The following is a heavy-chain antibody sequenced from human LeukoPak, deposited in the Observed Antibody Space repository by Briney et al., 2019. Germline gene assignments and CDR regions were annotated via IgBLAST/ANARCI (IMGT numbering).Heavy chain of an antibody. Sequence: GSSAKVSCKASGGTFSSYAISWMRQAPGQGLEWMGRIIPIFGIANYAQKFQGRVTITADKSTSTAYMELSSLRSEDTAVYYCARDHCSGGSCYSRGPWHNWFDPWGQGTLVTVSS. CDR3: ARDHCSGGSCYSRGPWHNWFDP. CDR1: GGTFSSYA. J-gene: IGHJ5*02. V-gene: IGHV1-69*04. D-gene: IGHD2-15*01. CDR2: IIPIFGIA.